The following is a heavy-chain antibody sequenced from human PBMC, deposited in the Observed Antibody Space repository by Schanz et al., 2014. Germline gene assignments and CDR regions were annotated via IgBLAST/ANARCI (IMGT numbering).Heavy chain of an antibody. CDR2: ISGSGGST. CDR1: GFTFSSYA. D-gene: IGHD3-22*01. V-gene: IGHV3-23*01. CDR3: AKTPREYCNYDNCPNWFDS. J-gene: IGHJ5*01. Sequence: EVQLLESGGGLVQPGGSLRLSCAASGFTFSSYAMSWVRQAPGKGLEWVSAISGSGGSTYYADSVKGRFTISRDNSKNTLYLQMNSLRVEDTAVYYCAKTPREYCNYDNCPNWFDSWGQGTLVTVSS.